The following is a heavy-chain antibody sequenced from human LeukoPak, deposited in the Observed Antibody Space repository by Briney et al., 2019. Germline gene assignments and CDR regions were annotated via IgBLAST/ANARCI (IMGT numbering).Heavy chain of an antibody. D-gene: IGHD6-13*01. CDR2: ISPAGGTT. J-gene: IGHJ4*02. CDR3: TKVRSGSSSWALRVFDY. CDR1: GFTFSSEA. Sequence: PGGSLRLSCAVSGFTFSSEAMGWVRQLPGGGLEWFSTISPAGGTTYYAESMKGRFTISRDNSKSTLYLQMNSLRVEDTAVYYCTKVRSGSSSWALRVFDYWGQGALVTVSS. V-gene: IGHV3-23*01.